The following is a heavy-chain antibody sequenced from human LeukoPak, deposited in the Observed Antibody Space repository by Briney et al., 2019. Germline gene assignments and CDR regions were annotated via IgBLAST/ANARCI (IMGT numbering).Heavy chain of an antibody. CDR1: GGTFSSYA. J-gene: IGHJ4*02. CDR3: ARDPRYGSGSYPSYFDY. Sequence: ASVKVSCKASGGTFSSYAISWVRQAPGQELEWMGGIIPIFGTANYAQKFQGRVTITADESTSTAYMELSSLRSEDTAVYYCARDPRYGSGSYPSYFDYWGQGTLVTVSS. V-gene: IGHV1-69*13. CDR2: IIPIFGTA. D-gene: IGHD3-10*01.